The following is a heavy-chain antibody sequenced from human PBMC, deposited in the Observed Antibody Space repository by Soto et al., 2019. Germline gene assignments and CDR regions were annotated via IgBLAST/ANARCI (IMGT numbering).Heavy chain of an antibody. CDR3: ARAKNPTVTTDY. J-gene: IGHJ4*02. D-gene: IGHD4-17*01. CDR1: GYTFTGYY. CDR2: INPNSGGT. Sequence: ASVKVSCKASGYTFTGYYMHWVRQAPGQGLEWMGWINPNSGGTNYAQKFQGRVTMTRDTSISTAYMELSRLRSDDTAVYYCARAKNPTVTTDYWGQGTLVTFSS. V-gene: IGHV1-2*02.